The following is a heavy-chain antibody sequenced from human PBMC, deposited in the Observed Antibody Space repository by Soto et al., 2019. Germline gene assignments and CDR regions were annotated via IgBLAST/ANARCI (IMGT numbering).Heavy chain of an antibody. CDR2: INAGNGNK. J-gene: IGHJ4*02. D-gene: IGHD6-19*01. CDR3: ARDLGGWTDY. CDR1: GYTFTSFP. V-gene: IGHV1-3*01. Sequence: QVQLVQSGAEVKKPGASVKVSCKASGYTFTSFPMHWGRQAPGQRLEWMGGINAGNGNKKYSQKFQGRVTITRDTSASTAYMELSSLRSEDTAVYYCARDLGGWTDYWGQGTLVTVSS.